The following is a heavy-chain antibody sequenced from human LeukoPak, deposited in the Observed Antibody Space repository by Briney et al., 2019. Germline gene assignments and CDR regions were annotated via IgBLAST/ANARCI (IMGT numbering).Heavy chain of an antibody. D-gene: IGHD3-3*01. J-gene: IGHJ4*02. V-gene: IGHV3-30-3*01. Sequence: GGSRRPSCAVFGFTLSSYAMHWVGQAPGKGLEWVAVISYDGSNKYYADSVKGRFTISRDNSKNTLYLQMNSLRAEDTAVYYCARAGYDFWSGYAYYFDYWGQGTLVTVSS. CDR2: ISYDGSNK. CDR3: ARAGYDFWSGYAYYFDY. CDR1: GFTLSSYA.